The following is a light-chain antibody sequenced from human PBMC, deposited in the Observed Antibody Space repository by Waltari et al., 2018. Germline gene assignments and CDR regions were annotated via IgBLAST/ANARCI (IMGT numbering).Light chain of an antibody. V-gene: IGLV6-57*04. CDR3: QSYDTNNRV. Sequence: NFMLTQPHSVSGSPGETVTLSCTRSSGSIHSKYVPWYQQRPGSAPTTVIYEDKQRPFGVPDRFSGSIDSSSNSASLTISGLKTEDEAEYYCQSYDTNNRVFGGGTMLTVL. J-gene: IGLJ3*02. CDR2: EDK. CDR1: SGSIHSKY.